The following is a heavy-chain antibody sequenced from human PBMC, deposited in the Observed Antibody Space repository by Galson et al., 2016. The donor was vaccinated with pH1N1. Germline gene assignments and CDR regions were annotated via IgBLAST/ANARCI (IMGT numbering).Heavy chain of an antibody. CDR2: ISSSGLSI. J-gene: IGHJ4*02. CDR3: ASFRDRPGHNGYIEY. CDR1: GFPFRTYS. Sequence: LRLSCAASGFPFRTYSMNWVRQVPGRGPEWVSYISSSGLSIYYADSVKGRFTISRDNAKTSLYLQMNSLRPEDTALYYCASFRDRPGHNGYIEYWGQGTLVTVSS. D-gene: IGHD2-8*01. V-gene: IGHV3-48*01.